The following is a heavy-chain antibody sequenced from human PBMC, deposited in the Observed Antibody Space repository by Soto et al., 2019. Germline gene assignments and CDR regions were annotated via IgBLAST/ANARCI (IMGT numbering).Heavy chain of an antibody. CDR1: GGSISSGGYY. CDR3: AREGIADSLFDY. J-gene: IGHJ4*02. CDR2: IYYSGST. V-gene: IGHV4-31*03. Sequence: SETLCLTCTVSGGSISSGGYYWSWIRQHPGKGLEWIGYIYYSGSTYYNPSLKSRVTISVDTSKNQFSLKLSSVTAADTAVYYCAREGIADSLFDYWGQGTLVTVSS. D-gene: IGHD6-13*01.